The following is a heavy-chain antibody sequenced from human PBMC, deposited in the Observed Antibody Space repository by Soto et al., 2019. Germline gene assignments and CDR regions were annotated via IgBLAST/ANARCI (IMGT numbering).Heavy chain of an antibody. Sequence: QVQLVQSGAEVKKPGSSVKVSCMASGGTFSTYTITWVRQAPGQGLEWMGRIIPIIGIINYAQKFQGRVTISADXXXGXTYMELTGLRSDDTAVYYCAGDPDSHYNDSHASSYPWGQGTLVTVSS. CDR1: GGTFSTYT. D-gene: IGHD4-4*01. V-gene: IGHV1-69*08. CDR3: AGDPDSHYNDSHASSYP. CDR2: IIPIIGII. J-gene: IGHJ5*02.